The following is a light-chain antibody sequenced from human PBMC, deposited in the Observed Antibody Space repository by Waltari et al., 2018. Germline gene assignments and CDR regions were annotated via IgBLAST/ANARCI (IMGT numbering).Light chain of an antibody. J-gene: IGKJ3*01. Sequence: DIQMTQSPSSLSASVGDRLTITCRASQRINSYLNWYQQKPGKAPKLLIYPASSLQSGVPSSCSGTGSGTDYTLTISSQQPEDFATDYCQQSYSTPLFGPGTKVDIK. V-gene: IGKV1-39*01. CDR3: QQSYSTPL. CDR2: PAS. CDR1: QRINSY.